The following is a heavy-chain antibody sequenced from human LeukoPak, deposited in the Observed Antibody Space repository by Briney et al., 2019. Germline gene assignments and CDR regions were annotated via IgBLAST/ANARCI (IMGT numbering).Heavy chain of an antibody. CDR2: IYPGDSDT. CDR3: ARRTYCGGDCYLPFDY. V-gene: IGHV5-51*01. CDR1: GYSFTSYW. D-gene: IGHD2-21*01. Sequence: GEPLKISCKGSGYSFTSYWIGWVRQMPGKGLEWMGIIYPGDSDTRYSPSFQGQVTISADKSINTAYLQWSSLKASDTAMYYCARRTYCGGDCYLPFDYWGQGTLVTVSS. J-gene: IGHJ4*02.